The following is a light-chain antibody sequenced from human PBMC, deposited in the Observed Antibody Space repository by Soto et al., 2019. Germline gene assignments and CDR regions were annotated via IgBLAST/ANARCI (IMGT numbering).Light chain of an antibody. CDR2: DAS. CDR3: QQRFNWPPIT. J-gene: IGKJ5*01. CDR1: QSVGSY. Sequence: EIVLTQSPATLSLSPGERATLSCRASQSVGSYLAWYQQKPGQAPRLLIYDASSRATGIPARFSGSGSGTDFTLTISSLEPEDFAIYYCQQRFNWPPITFGQGTRLEIK. V-gene: IGKV3-11*01.